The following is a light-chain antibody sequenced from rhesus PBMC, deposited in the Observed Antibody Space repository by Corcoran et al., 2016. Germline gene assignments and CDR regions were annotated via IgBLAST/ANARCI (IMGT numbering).Light chain of an antibody. Sequence: ETVVTQSPATLSLSPGERATLSCRASQSVGTYLAWYQQKPGQAPRLLIDGASSRATGIPNRFSGSGSGTDFTLTISGLEPEDVGVCYCQQSSNLYSFGQGTKVEIK. CDR3: QQSSNLYS. CDR2: GAS. V-gene: IGKV3-24*04. CDR1: QSVGTY. J-gene: IGKJ2*01.